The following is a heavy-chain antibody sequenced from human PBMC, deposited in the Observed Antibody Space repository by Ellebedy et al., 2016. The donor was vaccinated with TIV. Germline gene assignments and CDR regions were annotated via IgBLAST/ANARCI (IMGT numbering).Heavy chain of an antibody. CDR2: IYYSGNT. V-gene: IGHV4-39*07. CDR3: ASGQEGNVGEFAY. D-gene: IGHD3-10*01. Sequence: MPGGSLRLSCTVSGVSVSSSRYYWGWIRQPPGKGLQWIGNIYYSGNTYYNPSLKSRVTISVDTSKNRFSLKVRSVTAADTAVYYCASGQEGNVGEFAYWGQGTLVNVSS. J-gene: IGHJ4*02. CDR1: GVSVSSSRYY.